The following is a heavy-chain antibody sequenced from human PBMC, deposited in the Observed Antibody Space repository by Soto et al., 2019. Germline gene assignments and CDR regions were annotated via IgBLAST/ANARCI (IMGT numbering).Heavy chain of an antibody. CDR3: AVGWFGDSHYYYYGMDV. CDR2: ISAYNGNT. V-gene: IGHV1-18*01. Sequence: QVQLVQSGAEVKKPGASVKVSCKASGYTFTSYGISWVRQAPGQGLEWMGWISAYNGNTNYAQKLQGRVPMTKDTSTSTAYMELRSLRSDDTAVYYCAVGWFGDSHYYYYGMDVWGQGTTVTVSS. J-gene: IGHJ6*02. D-gene: IGHD3-10*01. CDR1: GYTFTSYG.